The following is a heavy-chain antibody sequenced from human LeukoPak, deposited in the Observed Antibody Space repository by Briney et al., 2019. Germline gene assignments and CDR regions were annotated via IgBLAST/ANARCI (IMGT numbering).Heavy chain of an antibody. CDR1: GGSISRGGYS. CDR3: ARDTRRFWSRFPENWFDP. CDR2: IYHSGST. Sequence: PSETLSLTCAVSGGSISRGGYSWSWIRQPPGKGLEWIGYIYHSGSTYYNPSLKSRVTISVDRSKSQFSLKLSSVTAADTAVYYCARDTRRFWSRFPENWFDPWGQGTLVTVSS. J-gene: IGHJ5*02. V-gene: IGHV4-30-2*01. D-gene: IGHD3-3*01.